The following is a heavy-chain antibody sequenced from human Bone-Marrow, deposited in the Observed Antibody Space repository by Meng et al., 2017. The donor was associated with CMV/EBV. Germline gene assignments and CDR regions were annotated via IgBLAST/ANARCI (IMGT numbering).Heavy chain of an antibody. CDR2: MNPNSGNT. D-gene: IGHD4-17*01. J-gene: IGHJ6*02. Sequence: ASVKVSCKASGYTFTSYDINWVRQATGQGLEWMGWMNPNSGNTGYAQKFQGRVTMTRNTSISTAYMELSSLRSEDTAVYYCARGPKRSYYYGMDVWGQGTTVTVSS. CDR1: GYTFTSYD. CDR3: ARGPKRSYYYGMDV. V-gene: IGHV1-8*01.